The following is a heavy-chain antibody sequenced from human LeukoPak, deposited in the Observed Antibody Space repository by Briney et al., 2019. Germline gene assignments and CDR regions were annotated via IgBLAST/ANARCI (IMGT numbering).Heavy chain of an antibody. J-gene: IGHJ4*02. V-gene: IGHV4-34*01. Sequence: SETLSLTCAVYGGSLSGYYWSWIRQPPGKGLEWIGEFSHRGSTNYNPSLKGRVTISVDTSKNQLSLKLNSVTAADTAVYYCVTEQLGDDNFDYWGQGTLVTVSS. D-gene: IGHD3-10*01. CDR1: GGSLSGYY. CDR2: FSHRGST. CDR3: VTEQLGDDNFDY.